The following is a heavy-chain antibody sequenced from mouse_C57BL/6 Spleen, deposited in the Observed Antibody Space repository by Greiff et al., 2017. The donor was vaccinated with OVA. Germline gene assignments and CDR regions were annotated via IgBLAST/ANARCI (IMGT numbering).Heavy chain of an antibody. CDR1: GYTFTSYW. J-gene: IGHJ2*01. D-gene: IGHD2-1*01. Sequence: QVQLQQPGAELVRPGSSVKLSCKASGYTFTSYWMHWVKQRPIQGLEWIGNIDPSDSETHYNQKFKDKATLTIDKSSSTAYMQLSSLTSEDSAVYYCARGPLYGNYGGLYYWGQGTTLTVSS. CDR3: ARGPLYGNYGGLYY. V-gene: IGHV1-52*01. CDR2: IDPSDSET.